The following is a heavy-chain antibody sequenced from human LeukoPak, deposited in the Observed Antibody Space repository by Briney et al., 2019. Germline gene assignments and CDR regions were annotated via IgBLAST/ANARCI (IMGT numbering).Heavy chain of an antibody. J-gene: IGHJ4*02. D-gene: IGHD1-26*01. CDR2: IYSGGST. CDR3: ARDLGGSYRGYFDY. V-gene: IGHV3-53*01. CDR1: GFTVSSIY. Sequence: GGSLRLSCAASGFTVSSIYMSWVRQAPGKGLEWVSVIYSGGSTYYADSVKGRFTISRDNSKNTLYLQMNSLRAEDTAVYYCARDLGGSYRGYFDYWGQGTLVTVSS.